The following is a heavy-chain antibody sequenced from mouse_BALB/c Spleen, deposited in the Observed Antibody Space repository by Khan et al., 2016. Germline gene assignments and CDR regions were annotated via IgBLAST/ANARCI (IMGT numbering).Heavy chain of an antibody. V-gene: IGHV1S136*01. CDR1: GSTFTSYV. CDR3: TRGSAYFPWFAY. CDR2: INPYNDGT. D-gene: IGHD6-1*01. Sequence: VQLQQSGPELVKPGASVKMSCKASGSTFTSYVMHWVKQKPGQGLEWIGYINPYNDGTKYNEKFKGKATLTSDKSSSTAYMELSSLTSEDSGIYYCTRGSAYFPWFAYWGQGTLVTVPA. J-gene: IGHJ3*01.